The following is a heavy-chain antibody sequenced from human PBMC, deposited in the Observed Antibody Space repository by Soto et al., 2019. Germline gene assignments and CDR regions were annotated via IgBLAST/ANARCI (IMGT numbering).Heavy chain of an antibody. CDR1: GYTFTSYG. CDR2: ISAYNGNT. CDR3: ARDRFLAPAAIWWFDP. V-gene: IGHV1-18*01. D-gene: IGHD2-2*02. Sequence: ASVKVSCKASGYTFTSYGISWVRQAPGQGLEWMGWISAYNGNTNYAQKLQGRVTMTTDTSTSTAYMELRSLRSDDTAVYYCARDRFLAPAAIWWFDPSGQGPLVTVSS. J-gene: IGHJ5*02.